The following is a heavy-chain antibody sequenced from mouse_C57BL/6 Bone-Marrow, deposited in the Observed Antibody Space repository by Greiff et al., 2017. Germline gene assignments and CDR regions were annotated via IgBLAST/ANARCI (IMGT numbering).Heavy chain of an antibody. CDR1: GYTFTSYW. V-gene: IGHV1-55*01. CDR3: AKNYGSSYDF. Sequence: VQLQQPGAELVKPGASVKMSCKASGYTFTSYWITWVKQRPGQGLAWIGDIYPGSGSTNYNEKFKSKATLTVDKSSSTAYMQLSSLTSEDSAVYYCAKNYGSSYDFWGKGTTLTVSS. J-gene: IGHJ2*01. D-gene: IGHD1-1*01. CDR2: IYPGSGST.